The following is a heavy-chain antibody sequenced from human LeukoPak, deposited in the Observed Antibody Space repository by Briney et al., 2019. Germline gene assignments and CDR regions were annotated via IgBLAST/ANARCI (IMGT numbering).Heavy chain of an antibody. V-gene: IGHV3-33*01. CDR1: GFTFSSYG. J-gene: IGHJ4*02. CDR2: LWSDGSKK. CDR3: ARDASLTQFDY. D-gene: IGHD3-9*01. Sequence: PGGSLRLSCAASGFTFSSYGMHWVRQAPGKGLEWVAVLWSDGSKKDYADSVKGRFTVSRDNARNTHYLQMNNLGAEDTAAYYCARDASLTQFDYWGQGVLVTVSS.